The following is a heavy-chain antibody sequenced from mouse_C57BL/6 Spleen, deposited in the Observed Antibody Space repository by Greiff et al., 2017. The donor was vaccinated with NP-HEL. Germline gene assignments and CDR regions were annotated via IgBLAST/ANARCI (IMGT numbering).Heavy chain of an antibody. V-gene: IGHV3-6*01. Sequence: EVQLQQSGPGLVKPSQSLSLTCSVTGYSITSGYYWNWIRQFPGNKLEWMGYISYDGSNNYNPSLKNRISITRDTSKNQFFLKLNSVTTEDTATYYCARGGYRYFDVWGTGTTVTVSS. CDR2: ISYDGSN. CDR1: GYSITSGYY. J-gene: IGHJ1*03. CDR3: ARGGYRYFDV.